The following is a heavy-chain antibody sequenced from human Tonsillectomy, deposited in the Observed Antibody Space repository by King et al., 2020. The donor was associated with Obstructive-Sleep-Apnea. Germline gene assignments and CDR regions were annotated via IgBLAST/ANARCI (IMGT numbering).Heavy chain of an antibody. Sequence: VQLQESGPGLVKPSETLSLTCTVSGDSGASISNYYWSWIRQPPGKGLEWIGYMYYSGNTNFNPSLKGRVTISADSSKIQFSLRLSSVTAADTAVYYCARHRGVEDYGGYGDYFDYWGQGTLVTVSS. CDR3: ARHRGVEDYGGYGDYFDY. CDR2: MYYSGNT. D-gene: IGHD5-12*01. V-gene: IGHV4-59*08. CDR1: GDSGASISNYY. J-gene: IGHJ4*02.